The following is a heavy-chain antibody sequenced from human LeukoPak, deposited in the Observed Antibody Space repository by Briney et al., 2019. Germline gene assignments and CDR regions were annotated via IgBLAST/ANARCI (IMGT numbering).Heavy chain of an antibody. Sequence: GASVKVSCKASGYTFTGYYMHWVRQAPGQGLEWMGWINPNSGGTNYAQKFQGRVTMTRDTSISTAYMELSRLRPDDTAVYYCARDLGSYDFWSGYYLFDYYYGMDVWGQGTTVTVSS. CDR2: INPNSGGT. CDR3: ARDLGSYDFWSGYYLFDYYYGMDV. CDR1: GYTFTGYY. V-gene: IGHV1-2*02. D-gene: IGHD3-3*01. J-gene: IGHJ6*02.